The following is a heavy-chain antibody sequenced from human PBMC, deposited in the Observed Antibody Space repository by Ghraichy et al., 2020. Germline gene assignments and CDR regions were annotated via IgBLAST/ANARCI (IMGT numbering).Heavy chain of an antibody. Sequence: GRSLRLSCVGSGFTFSSYNMNWVRQSPGKGLEWVSYITSTSRSIFYADSVKGRFTISRDNAKNSLSLQMNSLRDEDTAVYYCARASRVVRFYYYDGMDVWGQGTTVTVSS. CDR3: ARASRVVRFYYYDGMDV. V-gene: IGHV3-48*02. D-gene: IGHD2-21*01. J-gene: IGHJ6*02. CDR2: ITSTSRSI. CDR1: GFTFSSYN.